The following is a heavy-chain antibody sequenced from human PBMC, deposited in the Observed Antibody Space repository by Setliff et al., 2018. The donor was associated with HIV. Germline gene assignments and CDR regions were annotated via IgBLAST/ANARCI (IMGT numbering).Heavy chain of an antibody. D-gene: IGHD2-21*02. J-gene: IGHJ4*02. CDR2: INHSGSI. Sequence: SETLSLTCAVCGEPFSGHHCSWIRQPPGKGLEWIGKINHSGSINYNPSLESRVTISVDTSKNHFSLRLSSVTAADTAVYYCARGEFYCGTDCYWSSFDYWGQGILVTVSS. V-gene: IGHV4-34*01. CDR3: ARGEFYCGTDCYWSSFDY. CDR1: GEPFSGHH.